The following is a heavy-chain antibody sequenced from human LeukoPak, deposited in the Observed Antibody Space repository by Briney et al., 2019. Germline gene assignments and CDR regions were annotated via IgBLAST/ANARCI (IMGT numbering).Heavy chain of an antibody. V-gene: IGHV3-15*01. D-gene: IGHD2-21*02. CDR2: IKSKPDGGTT. J-gene: IGHJ5*02. CDR1: GFTFSNAW. Sequence: GGSLRLSCAASGFTFSNAWMSWVRQAPGKGLEWVGHIKSKPDGGTTDYAAPVKGRFTISRDDSKNTLYLQMNTLKTEDTAVYYCSTEGLAYCDGDCYSWGQGTLVTVSS. CDR3: STEGLAYCDGDCYS.